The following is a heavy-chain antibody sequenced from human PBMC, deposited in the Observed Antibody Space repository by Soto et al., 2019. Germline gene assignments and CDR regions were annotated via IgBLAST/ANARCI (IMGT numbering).Heavy chain of an antibody. J-gene: IGHJ6*02. CDR2: IIPIFGTA. CDR3: AIEGDIVSSYYYGMDV. Sequence: QVQLVQSGAEVKKPASSVKVSCKASGGTFSSYAISWVRQAPGQVLEWMGGIIPIFGTANYAQKFQGRVTITADESTSTAYMELSSLRSEDTAVYYCAIEGDIVSSYYYGMDVWGQGTTVTVSS. D-gene: IGHD2-15*01. V-gene: IGHV1-69*01. CDR1: GGTFSSYA.